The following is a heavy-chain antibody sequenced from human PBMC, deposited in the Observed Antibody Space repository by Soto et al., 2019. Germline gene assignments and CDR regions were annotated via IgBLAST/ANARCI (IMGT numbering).Heavy chain of an antibody. CDR1: GFXFSSYS. CDR3: ARDQPGYSYGYGLGY. D-gene: IGHD5-18*01. V-gene: IGHV3-21*01. Sequence: GGSLXLSCVASGFXFSSYSMNWVRQAPGKGLEWVSSISSSSSYIYYADSVKGRFTISRDNAKNSLYLQMNSLRAEDTAVYYCARDQPGYSYGYGLGYWGQGTLVTVSS. J-gene: IGHJ4*02. CDR2: ISSSSSYI.